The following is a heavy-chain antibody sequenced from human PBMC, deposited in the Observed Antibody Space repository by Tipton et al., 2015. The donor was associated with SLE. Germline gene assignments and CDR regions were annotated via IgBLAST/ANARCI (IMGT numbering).Heavy chain of an antibody. Sequence: SLRLSCIASGFSFGDYGMSWVRQAPGKGLEWVAFIRSKAYGGTTEYAASVKGRFTISRDDSKSIAYLQMNSLKTEDTAVYYCTRDSTYYYDSSGYYYYYYYYMDVWGKGTTVTVSS. CDR2: IRSKAYGGTT. CDR3: TRDSTYYYDSSGYYYYYYYYMDV. D-gene: IGHD3-22*01. V-gene: IGHV3-49*04. J-gene: IGHJ6*03. CDR1: GFSFGDYG.